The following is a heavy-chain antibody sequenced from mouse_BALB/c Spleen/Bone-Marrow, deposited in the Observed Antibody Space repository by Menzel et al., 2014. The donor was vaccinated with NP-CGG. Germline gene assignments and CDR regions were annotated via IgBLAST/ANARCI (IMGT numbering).Heavy chain of an antibody. D-gene: IGHD2-14*01. CDR2: IWSGGST. CDR3: ARMDRSSYAMDY. J-gene: IGHJ4*01. CDR1: GFSLTSYG. Sequence: VHLVESGPGLVQPSQSMSITCTVSGFSLTSYGVHWVRQSPGKGLEWLGVIWSGGSTDYNAAFKSRLSISKDNSKSQVFFKMNSLQPNDTAIYYCARMDRSSYAMDYWGQGTSVTVSS. V-gene: IGHV2-2*02.